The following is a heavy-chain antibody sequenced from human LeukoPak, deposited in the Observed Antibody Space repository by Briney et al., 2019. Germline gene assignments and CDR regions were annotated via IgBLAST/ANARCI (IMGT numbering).Heavy chain of an antibody. CDR2: INWNGGST. D-gene: IGHD5-12*01. V-gene: IGHV3-20*04. CDR1: EFTFSSYA. J-gene: IGHJ6*02. CDR3: ARWWAGYDLDYYGMDV. Sequence: QPGGSLRLSCAASEFTFSSYAMQWVRQAPGKGLEWVSGINWNGGSTGYADSVKGRFTISRDNAKDSLYLQMNSLQTYVAAVYSYARWWAGYDLDYYGMDVWGQGTTVTVSS.